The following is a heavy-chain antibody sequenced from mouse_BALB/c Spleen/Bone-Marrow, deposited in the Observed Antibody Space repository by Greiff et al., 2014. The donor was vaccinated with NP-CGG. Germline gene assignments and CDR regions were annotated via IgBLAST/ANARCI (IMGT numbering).Heavy chain of an antibody. V-gene: IGHV1-14*01. Sequence: EVQLVESGPELVKPGASVKMSCKASGYTFTSYVMHWVKQKPGQGLEWIGHINPYNGGTKYNEKFKGKATLTSDKSSSTAYMELSSLTSEDSAVYYCARDGDYDWFAYWGQGTLVTVSA. D-gene: IGHD2-4*01. CDR3: ARDGDYDWFAY. J-gene: IGHJ3*01. CDR1: GYTFTSYV. CDR2: INPYNGGT.